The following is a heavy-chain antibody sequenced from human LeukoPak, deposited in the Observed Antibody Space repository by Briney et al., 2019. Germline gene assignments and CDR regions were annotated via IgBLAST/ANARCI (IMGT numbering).Heavy chain of an antibody. CDR1: GFTFSNYA. Sequence: GGSLRLSCAASGFTFSNYAMSWVRQAPGEGLEWVSVISGSVGSTYYADSVKGRFTISRDNSKNTLYLQMNSLRAEDMALYYCAKGGGGRLIYYYYMDVWGKGTTVTVSS. D-gene: IGHD3-16*01. CDR2: ISGSVGST. V-gene: IGHV3-23*01. J-gene: IGHJ6*03. CDR3: AKGGGGRLIYYYYMDV.